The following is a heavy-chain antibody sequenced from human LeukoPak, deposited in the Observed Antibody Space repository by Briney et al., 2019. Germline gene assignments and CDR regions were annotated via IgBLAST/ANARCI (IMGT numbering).Heavy chain of an antibody. CDR1: GYTFTGYY. V-gene: IGHV1-2*02. J-gene: IGHJ3*02. CDR2: INPNSGGT. CDR3: ARDIAVAGDDAFDI. D-gene: IGHD6-19*01. Sequence: ASVKVSCKAPGYTFTGYYMHWVRQAPGQGLEWMGWINPNSGGTNYAQKFQGRVTMTRDTSINTAYMELSRLRSDDTAVYYCARDIAVAGDDAFDIWGQGTMVTVSS.